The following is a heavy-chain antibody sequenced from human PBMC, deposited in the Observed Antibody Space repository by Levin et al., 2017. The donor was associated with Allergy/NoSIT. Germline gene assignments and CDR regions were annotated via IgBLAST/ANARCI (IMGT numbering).Heavy chain of an antibody. CDR2: ISYDGSNE. J-gene: IGHJ6*02. Sequence: GGSLRLSCEVSGFTFSSYGMHWVRQAPGKGLEWVAVISYDGSNEKYADSVKGRFSISRDNSKNTLYLHMDSLRVEATAGYYCARWACGYSSTCDGMDVWGLGTTVTVSS. D-gene: IGHD6-13*01. CDR3: ARWACGYSSTCDGMDV. CDR1: GFTFSSYG. V-gene: IGHV3-30*03.